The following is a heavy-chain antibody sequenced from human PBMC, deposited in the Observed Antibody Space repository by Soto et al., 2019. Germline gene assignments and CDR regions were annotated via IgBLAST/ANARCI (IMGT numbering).Heavy chain of an antibody. CDR2: MNPNSGNT. J-gene: IGHJ5*02. V-gene: IGHV1-8*01. D-gene: IGHD1-7*01. Sequence: QVQLVQSGAEVKKPGASVKVSCKASGYTFTSYDINWVRQATGQGLEWMGWMNPNSGNTGYAQKFQGIVTKTSNTSISTAYMELSSLRSEDTAVYYCARGLSYLELPPWFDPWGQGTLVTVSS. CDR1: GYTFTSYD. CDR3: ARGLSYLELPPWFDP.